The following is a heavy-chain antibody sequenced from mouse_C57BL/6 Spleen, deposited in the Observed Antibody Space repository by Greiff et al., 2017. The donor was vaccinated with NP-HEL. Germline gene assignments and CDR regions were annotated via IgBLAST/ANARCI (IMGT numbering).Heavy chain of an antibody. V-gene: IGHV1-62-2*01. CDR2: FYPGSGSI. Sequence: QVQLQQSGAELVKPGASVKLSCKASGYTFTEYTIHWVKQRSGQGLEWIGWFYPGSGSIKYNEKFKDKATLTADKSSSTVYMELSRLTSEASAGYFCARHEEQGITTVAYCDYWGQGTTLTVSS. CDR1: GYTFTEYT. D-gene: IGHD1-1*01. CDR3: ARHEEQGITTVAYCDY. J-gene: IGHJ2*01.